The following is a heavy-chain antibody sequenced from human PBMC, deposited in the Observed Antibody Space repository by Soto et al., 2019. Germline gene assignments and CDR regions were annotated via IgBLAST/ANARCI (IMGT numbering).Heavy chain of an antibody. D-gene: IGHD3-10*01. Sequence: LRLSCAASGFTFDDYAMHWVRQAPGKGLEWVSGISWNSGSIGYADSVKGRFTISRDNAKNSLYLQMNSLRAEDTALYYCAKDGPITMVRGTYPSGGFDYWGQGTLVTVSS. CDR1: GFTFDDYA. J-gene: IGHJ4*02. CDR2: ISWNSGSI. CDR3: AKDGPITMVRGTYPSGGFDY. V-gene: IGHV3-9*01.